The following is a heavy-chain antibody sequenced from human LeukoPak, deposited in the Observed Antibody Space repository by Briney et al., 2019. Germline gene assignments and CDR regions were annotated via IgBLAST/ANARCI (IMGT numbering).Heavy chain of an antibody. Sequence: SSETLSLTCTVSGGSISSYYWSWIRQPPGKGLEWIGYIYYSGSTNYNPSLKSRVTISVDTSKNQFSLKLSSVTAADTAVYYCARDRTSSSSGGGFDYWGQGTLVTVSS. D-gene: IGHD6-6*01. J-gene: IGHJ4*02. CDR1: GGSISSYY. V-gene: IGHV4-59*01. CDR3: ARDRTSSSSGGGFDY. CDR2: IYYSGST.